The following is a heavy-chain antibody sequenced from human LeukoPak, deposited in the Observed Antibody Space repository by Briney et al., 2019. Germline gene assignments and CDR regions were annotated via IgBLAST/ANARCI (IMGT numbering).Heavy chain of an antibody. Sequence: ASVTVSCKASGYTFTSYGISWVRQAPGQGLEWMGWISAYNGNTNYAQKLQGRVTMTTDTSASTAYMELRSLRSDDTAVYYCARAVSTYYFDYWGQGTLVTVSS. J-gene: IGHJ4*02. CDR1: GYTFTSYG. CDR3: ARAVSTYYFDY. CDR2: ISAYNGNT. D-gene: IGHD5/OR15-5a*01. V-gene: IGHV1-18*01.